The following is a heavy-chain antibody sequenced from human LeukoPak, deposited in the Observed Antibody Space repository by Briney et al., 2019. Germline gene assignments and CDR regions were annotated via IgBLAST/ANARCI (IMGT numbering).Heavy chain of an antibody. J-gene: IGHJ4*02. CDR2: INHSGST. V-gene: IGHV4-34*01. D-gene: IGHD1-26*01. Sequence: PSETLSLTCAVYGGSFSGYYWSWIRQPPGKGLGWTGEINHSGSTNYNPSLKSRVTISVDTSKNQFSLKLSSVTAADTAVYYCARAKVGATPFDYWGQGTLVTVSS. CDR3: ARAKVGATPFDY. CDR1: GGSFSGYY.